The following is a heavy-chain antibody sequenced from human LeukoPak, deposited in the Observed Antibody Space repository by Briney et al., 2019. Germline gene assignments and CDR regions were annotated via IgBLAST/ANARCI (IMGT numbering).Heavy chain of an antibody. CDR3: ARGRSSSWYSISNWFDP. CDR2: INHSGST. Sequence: SETLSLTCAVYGGSFSGYYWSWIRQPPGKGLEWIGEINHSGSTNYNPSLKSRVTISVDTSKNQFSLKLSSVTAADTAVYYCARGRSSSWYSISNWFDPWGQGTLVTVSS. V-gene: IGHV4-34*01. CDR1: GGSFSGYY. D-gene: IGHD6-13*01. J-gene: IGHJ5*02.